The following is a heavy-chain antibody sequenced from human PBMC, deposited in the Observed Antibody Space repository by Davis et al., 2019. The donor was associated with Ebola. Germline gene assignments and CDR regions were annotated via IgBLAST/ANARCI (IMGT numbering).Heavy chain of an antibody. CDR2: IYYSGST. CDR1: GGSFSGYY. V-gene: IGHV4-59*01. D-gene: IGHD3-10*01. J-gene: IGHJ4*02. CDR3: ARGGFRDSFDY. Sequence: SETLSLTCAVYGGSFSGYYWSWIRQPPGKGLEWIGYIYYSGSTNYNPSLKSQVTISVDTSKNQFSLKLSSVTAADTAVYYCARGGFRDSFDYWGQGTLVTVSS.